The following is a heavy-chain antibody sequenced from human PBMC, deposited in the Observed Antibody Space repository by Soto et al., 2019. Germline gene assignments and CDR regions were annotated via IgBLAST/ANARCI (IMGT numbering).Heavy chain of an antibody. V-gene: IGHV1-2*04. D-gene: IGHD2-2*01. CDR1: GYTFTDNY. J-gene: IGHJ6*03. CDR3: ARGLPCSATICPYYYYFYMDV. Sequence: GASVKVSCKASGYTFTDNYLHWVRQAPGQGLEWMAWINPASGATNYAQKFQGWVTMIRDTSINTAYMELTRLKSDDTAVYYCARGLPCSATICPYYYYFYMDVWGKGTTVTVSS. CDR2: INPASGAT.